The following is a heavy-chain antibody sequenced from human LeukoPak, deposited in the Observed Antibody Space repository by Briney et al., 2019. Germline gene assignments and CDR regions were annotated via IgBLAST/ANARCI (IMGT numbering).Heavy chain of an antibody. CDR1: GFTFSSYS. Sequence: GGSLRLSCAASGFTFSSYSMNWVRQAPGKGLEWVSYISSSSSTIYYADSVKGRFTISRDNAKNSLYLQMNSLSAEDTAVYYCALGYCSGGSCYYYYYGMDVWGQGTTVTVSS. D-gene: IGHD2-15*01. V-gene: IGHV3-48*01. CDR2: ISSSSSTI. J-gene: IGHJ6*02. CDR3: ALGYCSGGSCYYYYYGMDV.